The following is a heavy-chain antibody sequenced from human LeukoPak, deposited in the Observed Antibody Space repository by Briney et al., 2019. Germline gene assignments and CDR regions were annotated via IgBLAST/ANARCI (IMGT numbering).Heavy chain of an antibody. Sequence: SETLSLTCTVSSGSVSSGSYYWSWIRQPPGKGLEWIGYIYYSGSTNYNPSLKSRVTISVDTSKNQFSLKLSSVTAADTAVYYCARFFIFALDAFDIWGQGTMVTVSS. D-gene: IGHD3-16*02. V-gene: IGHV4-61*01. J-gene: IGHJ3*02. CDR2: IYYSGST. CDR3: ARFFIFALDAFDI. CDR1: SGSVSSGSYY.